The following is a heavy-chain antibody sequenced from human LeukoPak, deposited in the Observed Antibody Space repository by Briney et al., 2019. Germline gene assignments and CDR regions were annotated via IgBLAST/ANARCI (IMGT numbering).Heavy chain of an antibody. V-gene: IGHV4-59*12. Sequence: PSETLSLTCGVSGDSIDSYYWSWIRQPPGKGLEWIGYIYYRGTTSYNPFLKSRVTISVDTSKNQFSLKLNSVTAADTAVYYCARLPRYGGYDHFDYWGQGILVIVSS. D-gene: IGHD5-12*01. CDR1: GDSIDSYY. CDR3: ARLPRYGGYDHFDY. CDR2: IYYRGTT. J-gene: IGHJ4*02.